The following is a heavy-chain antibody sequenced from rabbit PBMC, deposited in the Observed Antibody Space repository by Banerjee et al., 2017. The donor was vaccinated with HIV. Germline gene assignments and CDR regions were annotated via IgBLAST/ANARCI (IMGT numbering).Heavy chain of an antibody. CDR2: IDNGDDST. CDR3: ARDGGSSVYTQYYFNL. CDR1: GFDFSSNA. J-gene: IGHJ4*01. V-gene: IGHV1S47*01. Sequence: QEQLVESGGGLVQPEGSLTLTCKASGFDFSSNAMWWVRQAPGKGPEWIACIDNGDDSTYYANWVNGRFTISRSTSLNTVTLQMTSLTAADTATYFCARDGGSSVYTQYYFNLWGPGTL. D-gene: IGHD8-1*01.